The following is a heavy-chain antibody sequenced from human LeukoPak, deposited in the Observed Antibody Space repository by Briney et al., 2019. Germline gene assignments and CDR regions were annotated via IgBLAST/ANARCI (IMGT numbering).Heavy chain of an antibody. CDR3: ARASRGVLDY. J-gene: IGHJ4*02. D-gene: IGHD3-10*01. Sequence: GGTLRLSCAASGFTFSNYGMNWVRQAPGKGLEWVSYISSSSSTIYYADSVKGRFTISRDNAKNSLYLQMNSLRAEDTAVYYCARASRGVLDYWGQGTLVTVSS. CDR1: GFTFSNYG. V-gene: IGHV3-48*01. CDR2: ISSSSSTI.